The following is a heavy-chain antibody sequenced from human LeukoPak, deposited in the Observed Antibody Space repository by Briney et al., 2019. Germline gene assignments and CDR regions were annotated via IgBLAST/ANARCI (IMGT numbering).Heavy chain of an antibody. Sequence: GGSLRLSCAASGFTFSSYAMHWVRQAPGKGLEYVSGINNNGGRTYYGNSVKGRFTISRDNSKNTLYLQMGSLRAEDMVVYYCARDGLLGDYALYFDCWGQGTLVTVSS. D-gene: IGHD2-21*01. J-gene: IGHJ4*02. CDR3: ARDGLLGDYALYFDC. CDR2: INNNGGRT. V-gene: IGHV3-64*01. CDR1: GFTFSSYA.